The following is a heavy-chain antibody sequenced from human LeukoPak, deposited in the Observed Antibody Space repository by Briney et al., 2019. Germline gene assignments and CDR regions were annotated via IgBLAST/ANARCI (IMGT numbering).Heavy chain of an antibody. D-gene: IGHD6-19*01. CDR1: GGSISSSSYY. CDR3: ARGYSSGSPDY. Sequence: PSETLSLTCTVSGGSISSSSYYWGWIRQPPGKGLEWIGNVYYSESTYYNPSLKSRVTISVDTSKNQFSLKLSSVTAADTAVYYCARGYSSGSPDYWGQGTLVTVSS. V-gene: IGHV4-39*07. CDR2: VYYSEST. J-gene: IGHJ4*02.